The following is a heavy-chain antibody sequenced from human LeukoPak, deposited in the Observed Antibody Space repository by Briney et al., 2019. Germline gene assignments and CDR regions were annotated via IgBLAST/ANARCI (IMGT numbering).Heavy chain of an antibody. V-gene: IGHV4-4*09. J-gene: IGHJ4*02. CDR2: IYTSGST. D-gene: IGHD3-9*01. CDR1: GDSISSYY. Sequence: PSETLSLTCTVSGDSISSYYWTWIRLPPGKGLEWIGYIYTSGSTNSNPSLKSRVTISVDTSKNQISLKLSSVTAADTAIYYCARRGRHYDILPGYYYGHYFDSWGQGTLVTVSS. CDR3: ARRGRHYDILPGYYYGHYFDS.